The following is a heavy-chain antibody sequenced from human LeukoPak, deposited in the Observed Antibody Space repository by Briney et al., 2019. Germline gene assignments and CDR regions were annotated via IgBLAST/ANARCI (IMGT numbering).Heavy chain of an antibody. Sequence: PSETLSLTCTVSGGSISSYYWSWIRQPPGKGLEWIGYIYYSGSTNYNPSLKSRVTISVDTSKNQFSLKLSSVTAADTAVYYCAREGGHEQWLPYNWFDPWGQGTLVTVSS. J-gene: IGHJ5*02. CDR3: AREGGHEQWLPYNWFDP. CDR2: IYYSGST. D-gene: IGHD6-19*01. V-gene: IGHV4-59*01. CDR1: GGSISSYY.